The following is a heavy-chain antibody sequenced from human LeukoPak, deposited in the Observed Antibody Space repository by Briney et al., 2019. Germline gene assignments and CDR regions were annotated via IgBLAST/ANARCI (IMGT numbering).Heavy chain of an antibody. CDR2: IRCKAYGGTT. Sequence: GGSLRLSCTASGFTFGDYAMSWFRQAPGKGLEWVGFIRCKAYGGTTEYAASVKGRFTISRDDSKSIAYLQMNSLKTEDTAVYYCTRVRFRVATIEGTFDYWGQGTLVTVSS. V-gene: IGHV3-49*03. CDR3: TRVRFRVATIEGTFDY. J-gene: IGHJ4*02. CDR1: GFTFGDYA. D-gene: IGHD5-12*01.